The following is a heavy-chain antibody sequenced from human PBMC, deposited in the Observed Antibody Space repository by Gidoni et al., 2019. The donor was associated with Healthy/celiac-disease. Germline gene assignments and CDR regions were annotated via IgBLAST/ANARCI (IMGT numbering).Heavy chain of an antibody. J-gene: IGHJ4*02. CDR2: IWYDRSNK. D-gene: IGHD5-18*01. V-gene: IGHV3-33*01. Sequence: QVQLVESGGGVVQPGRSLRLSCAAVGFTFSSDGMHGVRKAPGKGLEWVAVIWYDRSNKYYADSVKGRFTISRDNSKNTLYLQMNSLRAEDTAVYYCARGHVDTAMVPGYFDYWGQGTLVTVSS. CDR1: GFTFSSDG. CDR3: ARGHVDTAMVPGYFDY.